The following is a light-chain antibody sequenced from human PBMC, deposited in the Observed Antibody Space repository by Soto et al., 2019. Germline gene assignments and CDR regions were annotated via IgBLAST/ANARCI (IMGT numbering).Light chain of an antibody. CDR1: QSVSSNY. CDR3: QQYSKSPYT. CDR2: GAS. Sequence: EIVLTQSLGTLSLSPGERATLSCRASQSVSSNYLAWYQQKPGQAPRLHIYGASSRATGIPDRFSGSGSGTDLTLTISRLEPEEMAIYYCQQYSKSPYTFGQGTKLE. J-gene: IGKJ2*01. V-gene: IGKV3-20*01.